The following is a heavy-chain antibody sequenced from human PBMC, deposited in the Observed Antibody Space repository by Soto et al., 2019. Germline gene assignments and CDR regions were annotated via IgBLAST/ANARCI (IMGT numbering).Heavy chain of an antibody. D-gene: IGHD3-22*01. V-gene: IGHV4-4*02. Sequence: QVQLQESGPGLVKPSGTLSLTCAVSGGSISSSNWWSWVRQPPGKGLEWIGEIYHSGSTNYNPSLKRRVTISVDKSKNQFSLKLSSVTAADTAVYYCARLGDYDSSGYYFNWFDPWGQGTLVTVSS. CDR1: GGSISSSNW. J-gene: IGHJ5*02. CDR2: IYHSGST. CDR3: ARLGDYDSSGYYFNWFDP.